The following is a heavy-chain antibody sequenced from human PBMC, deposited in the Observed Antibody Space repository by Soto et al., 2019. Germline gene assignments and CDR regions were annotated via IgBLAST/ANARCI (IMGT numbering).Heavy chain of an antibody. V-gene: IGHV3-23*01. Sequence: GESLRLSCAASGFTFSSYAMSWVRQAPGKGLEWVSAISGSGGSTYYADSVKGRFTISRDNSKNTLYLQMNSLRAEDTAVYYCAKDLSYDFWSGVGGMDVWGQGTTVTVSS. J-gene: IGHJ6*02. CDR1: GFTFSSYA. CDR3: AKDLSYDFWSGVGGMDV. CDR2: ISGSGGST. D-gene: IGHD3-3*01.